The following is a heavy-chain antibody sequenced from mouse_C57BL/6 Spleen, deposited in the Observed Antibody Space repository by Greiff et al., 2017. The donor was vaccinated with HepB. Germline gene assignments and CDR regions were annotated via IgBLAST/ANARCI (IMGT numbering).Heavy chain of an antibody. D-gene: IGHD4-1*02. CDR3: ARSTVYWYFDV. CDR2: INPNNGGT. J-gene: IGHJ1*03. Sequence: EVKLQQSGPELVKPGASVKISCKASGYTFTDYYMNWVKQSHGKSLEWIGDINPNNGGTSYNQKFKGKATLTVDKSSSTAYMELRSLTSEDSAVYYGARSTVYWYFDVWGTGTTVTVSS. CDR1: GYTFTDYY. V-gene: IGHV1-26*01.